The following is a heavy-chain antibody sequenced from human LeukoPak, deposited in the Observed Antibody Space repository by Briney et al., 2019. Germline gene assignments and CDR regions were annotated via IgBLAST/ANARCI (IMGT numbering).Heavy chain of an antibody. CDR2: ISYDGSNK. CDR3: ARDLHSGSYEDAFDI. J-gene: IGHJ3*02. V-gene: IGHV3-30*04. D-gene: IGHD1-26*01. CDR1: GFTFSSYA. Sequence: GGSLRLSCAASGFTFSSYAMHWVRQAPGKGLEWVAVISYDGSNKYYADSVKGRFTISRDNAENSLYLQMNSLRAEDTAVYYCARDLHSGSYEDAFDIWGQGTMVTVSS.